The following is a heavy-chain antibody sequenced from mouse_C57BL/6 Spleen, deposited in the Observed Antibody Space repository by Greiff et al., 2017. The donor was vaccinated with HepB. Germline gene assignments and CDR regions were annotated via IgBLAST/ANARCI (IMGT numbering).Heavy chain of an antibody. CDR3: ARWDSSGLYYFDY. CDR1: GYTFPSYT. V-gene: IGHV1-4*01. Sequence: QVQLQQSGAELARPGASVKMSCKASGYTFPSYTMPWVKQRPGQGLEWIGYINPSSGYTKYNQKFKDKATLTADKSSSTAYMQLSSLTSEDSAVYYCARWDSSGLYYFDYWGQGTTLTVSS. CDR2: INPSSGYT. D-gene: IGHD3-2*02. J-gene: IGHJ2*01.